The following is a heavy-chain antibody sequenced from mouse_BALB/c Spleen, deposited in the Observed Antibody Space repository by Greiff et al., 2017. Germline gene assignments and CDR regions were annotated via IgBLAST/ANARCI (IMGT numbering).Heavy chain of an antibody. Sequence: VQLQQSGAELAKPGASVKMSCKASGYTFTSNWMHWVKQRPGQGLEWIGYINPSTGYTEYNQKFKDKATLTADKSSSTAYMQLSSLTSEDSAVYYCARWGVYDGYFYYAMDYWGQGTSVTVSS. D-gene: IGHD2-3*01. CDR3: ARWGVYDGYFYYAMDY. V-gene: IGHV1-7*01. CDR2: INPSTGYT. J-gene: IGHJ4*01. CDR1: GYTFTSNW.